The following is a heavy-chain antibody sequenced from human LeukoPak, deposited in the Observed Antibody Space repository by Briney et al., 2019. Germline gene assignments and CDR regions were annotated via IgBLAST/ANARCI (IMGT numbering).Heavy chain of an antibody. D-gene: IGHD1-26*01. CDR3: ARKGGSHDY. Sequence: PSETLSLTCTVSGGSISSGAYYWSWIRQHPGKGLEWIGYIYYSGSTYYNPSLESRVTISLDTSKNQFSLKLSSVTAADTAVYYCARKGGSHDYWGQGTLVTVSS. V-gene: IGHV4-31*03. J-gene: IGHJ4*02. CDR2: IYYSGST. CDR1: GGSISSGAYY.